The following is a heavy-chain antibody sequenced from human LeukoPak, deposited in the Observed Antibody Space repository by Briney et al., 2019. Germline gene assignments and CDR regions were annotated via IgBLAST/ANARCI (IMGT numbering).Heavy chain of an antibody. CDR1: GFTFSSYA. CDR3: AKGTREIDY. J-gene: IGHJ4*02. Sequence: GGSLRLSCAASGFTFSSYAMNWVRQAPGKGLEWVSTISGSGGSTYYADSVKGRLTISRDNSKNTLYLQMNSLRAEDTAIFYCAKGTREIDYWGQGTLVTVSS. CDR2: ISGSGGST. V-gene: IGHV3-23*01.